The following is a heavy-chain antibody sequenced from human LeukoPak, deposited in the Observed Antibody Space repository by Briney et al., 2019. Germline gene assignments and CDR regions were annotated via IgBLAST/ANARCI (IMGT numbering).Heavy chain of an antibody. J-gene: IGHJ6*02. Sequence: GGLLRLSCAACGFTVSSDSMGWGRLAPRNGLEWVAGLGRTGEYKYYADSVKGRFTISRDNSKDTVSLQMNSLRAEDSAIYYCVKDRPCDTCMPMDAWGQGTTVTVSS. CDR1: GFTVSSDS. CDR2: LGRTGEYK. CDR3: VKDRPCDTCMPMDA. V-gene: IGHV3-23*01. D-gene: IGHD2-8*01.